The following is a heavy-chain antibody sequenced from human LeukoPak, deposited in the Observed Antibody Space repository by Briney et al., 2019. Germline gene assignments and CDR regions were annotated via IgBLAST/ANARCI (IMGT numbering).Heavy chain of an antibody. D-gene: IGHD1-14*01. Sequence: GGSLRLSCATSGFTFSSYTMNWVRQAPGRGLEWISSILSDSGTTIHYADPVKGRFTISRDNAKNSLSLQMKSLRDEDTAVYYCVRGTSHPVWGQGTTVTVSS. CDR1: GFTFSSYT. CDR2: ILSDSGTTI. V-gene: IGHV3-48*02. J-gene: IGHJ3*01. CDR3: VRGTSHPV.